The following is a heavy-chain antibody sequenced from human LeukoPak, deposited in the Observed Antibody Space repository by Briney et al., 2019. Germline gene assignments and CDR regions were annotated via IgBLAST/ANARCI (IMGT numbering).Heavy chain of an antibody. D-gene: IGHD1-26*01. CDR3: ARFKAGSVVGANKLEC. J-gene: IGHJ4*02. Sequence: KAGGSLRLSCAASAFTFSCYSMNWVRQAPGKGLEWVSSISSSSSYIYYADSVKGRFTISRDNAKNSLYLQMNSLRAEDTAVYYFARFKAGSVVGANKLECWGQGTLVTVSS. CDR2: ISSSSSYI. CDR1: AFTFSCYS. V-gene: IGHV3-21*01.